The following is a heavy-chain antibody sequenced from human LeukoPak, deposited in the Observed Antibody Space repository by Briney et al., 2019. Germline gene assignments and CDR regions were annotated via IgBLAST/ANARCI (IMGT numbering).Heavy chain of an antibody. J-gene: IGHJ4*02. V-gene: IGHV3-48*03. CDR2: IDTSGNNI. D-gene: IGHD2-21*01. Sequence: PGGSLRLSCAASGFTFSSYEMNWVRQAPGKGLEWLSYIDTSGNNIYYAGSVRGRFTVSRDNAKNSLYLQMNSLRAEDTGIYYCAREAVDCGGDCYDYWGQGAPVTVSS. CDR3: AREAVDCGGDCYDY. CDR1: GFTFSSYE.